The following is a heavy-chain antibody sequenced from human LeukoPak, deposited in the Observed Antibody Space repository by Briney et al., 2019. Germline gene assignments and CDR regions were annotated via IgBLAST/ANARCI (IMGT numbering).Heavy chain of an antibody. CDR2: ISYDGSNK. V-gene: IGHV3-30-3*01. CDR3: ARGSRFGELFNSYQPNWFDP. D-gene: IGHD3-10*01. J-gene: IGHJ5*02. Sequence: GGSLRLSCAASGFTFSSYAMHWVRQAPGKGLEWVAVISYDGSNKYYADSVKGRFTISRDNSKNTLYLQMNSLRADDTAVYYCARGSRFGELFNSYQPNWFDPWGQGTLVTVSS. CDR1: GFTFSSYA.